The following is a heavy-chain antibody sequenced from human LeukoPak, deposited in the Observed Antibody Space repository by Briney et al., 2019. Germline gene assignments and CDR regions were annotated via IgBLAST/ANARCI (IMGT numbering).Heavy chain of an antibody. D-gene: IGHD5-12*01. CDR3: ATRRDGYNSPFDP. Sequence: GASVKVSCKASGYTFTGYYMHWVRQAPGQGLEWMGIINPSGGSTSYAQKFQGRVTMTRDTSTSTVYMELSSLRSEDTAVYYCATRRDGYNSPFDPWGQGTLVTVSS. CDR1: GYTFTGYY. V-gene: IGHV1-46*01. CDR2: INPSGGST. J-gene: IGHJ5*02.